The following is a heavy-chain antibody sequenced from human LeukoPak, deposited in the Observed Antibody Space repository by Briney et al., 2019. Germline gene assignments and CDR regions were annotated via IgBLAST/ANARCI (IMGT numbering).Heavy chain of an antibody. CDR3: ARAWRAYYGSGSYSGLVSYYFDY. CDR2: IYHSGST. Sequence: PSQTLSLTCAVSGGSISSGGYSWSWIRQPPEKGLEWIGYIYHSGSTYYNPSLKSRVTISVDRSKNQFSLKLSSVTAADTAVYYCARAWRAYYGSGSYSGLVSYYFDYWGQGTLVTVSS. J-gene: IGHJ4*02. D-gene: IGHD3-10*01. V-gene: IGHV4-30-2*01. CDR1: GGSISSGGYS.